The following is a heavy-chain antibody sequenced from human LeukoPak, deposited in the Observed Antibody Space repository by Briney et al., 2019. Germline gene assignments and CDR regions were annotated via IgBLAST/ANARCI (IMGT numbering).Heavy chain of an antibody. J-gene: IGHJ4*02. CDR1: GYTLTQLS. D-gene: IGHD3-10*01. Sequence: ASLKVSCKVSGYTLTQLSMHWVRQAPGKGPEWMGGFEPEDGETIYAQKFQGRVTMTKDTSTATAYMELSSLRSEDTAVYYCATDISITMVRGSLYYFDYWGQGTLVTVSS. V-gene: IGHV1-24*01. CDR3: ATDISITMVRGSLYYFDY. CDR2: FEPEDGET.